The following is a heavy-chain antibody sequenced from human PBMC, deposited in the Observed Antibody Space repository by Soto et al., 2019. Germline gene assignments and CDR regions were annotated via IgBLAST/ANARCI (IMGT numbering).Heavy chain of an antibody. CDR1: GASVSTGAYY. Sequence: SETLSLTCTVSGASVSTGAYYWGWVRQRPGRGLEWIGYVYESGYTYYNMSLKSRLTISLDRSNNQFSLGLTSVTAADTAVYYCVRALRRTAMFYPWFDPWGQGTLVTVSS. CDR2: VYESGYT. CDR3: VRALRRTAMFYPWFDP. D-gene: IGHD5-18*01. J-gene: IGHJ5*02. V-gene: IGHV4-31*03.